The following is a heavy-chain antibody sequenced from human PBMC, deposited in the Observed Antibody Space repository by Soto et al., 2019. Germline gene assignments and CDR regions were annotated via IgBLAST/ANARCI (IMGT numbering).Heavy chain of an antibody. D-gene: IGHD6-19*01. CDR2: INWNGGST. CDR3: AKDEGHRPGWRNPYYFDY. J-gene: IGHJ4*02. V-gene: IGHV3-20*04. CDR1: GFTFDDYG. Sequence: GSLRLTWAASGFTFDDYGMSWVRQTPGKGLEWVSGINWNGGSTGYADSLRGRFTVSRDNSKNTLYLQMNSLRAEDTAVYYCAKDEGHRPGWRNPYYFDYWGQGTLVTVSS.